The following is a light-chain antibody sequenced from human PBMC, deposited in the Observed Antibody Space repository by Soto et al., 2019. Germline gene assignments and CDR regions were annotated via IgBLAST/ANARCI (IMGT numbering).Light chain of an antibody. V-gene: IGKV3-11*01. J-gene: IGKJ4*01. CDR3: QQRSNWPWLT. CDR2: DAS. CDR1: QSVSSY. Sequence: EIVLTHSPATLSLSPGERATLSCRASQSVSSYLAWYQQKPGQAPRLLIYDASNRATGIPARFSGSGSGTDFTLTISSLEPEDFAVYYCQQRSNWPWLTFGGGTKVDIK.